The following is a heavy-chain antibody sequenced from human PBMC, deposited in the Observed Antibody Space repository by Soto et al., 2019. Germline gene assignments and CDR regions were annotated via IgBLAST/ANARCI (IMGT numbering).Heavy chain of an antibody. V-gene: IGHV3-7*01. CDR1: TFTFSNYW. J-gene: IGHJ3*02. Sequence: VLLVESGGGLVQPGGSLRLSCAASTFTFSNYWMTWVRQAPGKGLEWVANINHDGTGKYYVDSVKGRFTISRDNAKNSLYLEINSLRVEDTAVYYCARDQAAFDIWGQGTMVIVSS. CDR3: ARDQAAFDI. CDR2: INHDGTGK.